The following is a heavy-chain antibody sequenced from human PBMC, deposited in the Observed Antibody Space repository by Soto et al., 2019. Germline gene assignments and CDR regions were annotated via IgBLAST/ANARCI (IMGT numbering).Heavy chain of an antibody. V-gene: IGHV1-69*02. D-gene: IGHD3-3*02. CDR2: IIPILGIA. CDR3: ARALELDAFDI. Sequence: SVKVSCKASGGTFSSYTINWVRQAPGQGLEWMGRIIPILGIANYAQKFQGRVTITADKSTSTAYMELSSLRSEDTAVYYCARALELDAFDIWGQGTMVPVSS. CDR1: GGTFSSYT. J-gene: IGHJ3*02.